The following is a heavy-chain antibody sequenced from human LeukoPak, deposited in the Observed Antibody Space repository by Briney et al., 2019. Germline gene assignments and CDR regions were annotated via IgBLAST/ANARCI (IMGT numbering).Heavy chain of an antibody. CDR2: ISSSSSII. D-gene: IGHD3-10*01. Sequence: PGGSLRLSCVASGFTFNTYSMNWVRQAPGKGLEWLSYISSSSSIIYDADSVKGRFTISRDNVKNSLYLQMNTLRDEDTAVYFCARDRNGSGTSPDSFDIWGQGTMVTVSS. J-gene: IGHJ3*02. CDR1: GFTFNTYS. V-gene: IGHV3-48*02. CDR3: ARDRNGSGTSPDSFDI.